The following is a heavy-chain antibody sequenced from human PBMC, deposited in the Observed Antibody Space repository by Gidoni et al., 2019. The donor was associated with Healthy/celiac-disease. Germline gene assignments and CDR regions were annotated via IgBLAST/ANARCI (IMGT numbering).Heavy chain of an antibody. CDR2: ISGGGGST. J-gene: IGHJ4*02. Sequence: EVQLLESGGGLVQPGGSLRLSCAASGFTFRSYAMSWVRQAPGKGLEWVSAISGGGGSTYYADSVKGRFTISRDNSKNTLYLQMNSLRVEDTAVYYCAKDLPGSGWSHDYWGQGTLVTVSS. CDR3: AKDLPGSGWSHDY. V-gene: IGHV3-23*01. CDR1: GFTFRSYA. D-gene: IGHD6-19*01.